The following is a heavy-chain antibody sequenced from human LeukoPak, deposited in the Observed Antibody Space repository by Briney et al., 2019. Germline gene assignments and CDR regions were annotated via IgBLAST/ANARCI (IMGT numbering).Heavy chain of an antibody. Sequence: GGSLRLSCAASGFTFSSYSMNWVRQAPGKGLEWVSSISSSSSYIYYADSVKGRFTISRDNAKNSLYPQMNSLRAEDTAVYYCARAVYYDSSGPYYWGQGTLVTVSS. J-gene: IGHJ4*02. CDR2: ISSSSSYI. CDR1: GFTFSSYS. D-gene: IGHD3-22*01. CDR3: ARAVYYDSSGPYY. V-gene: IGHV3-21*01.